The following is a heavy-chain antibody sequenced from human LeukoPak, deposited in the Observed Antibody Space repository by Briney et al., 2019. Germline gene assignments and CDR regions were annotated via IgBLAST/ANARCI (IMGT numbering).Heavy chain of an antibody. D-gene: IGHD3-10*01. CDR1: GFTFSSYS. CDR3: ARGSPNRGGFDY. V-gene: IGHV3-48*02. Sequence: GGSLRLSCAASGFTFSSYSMNWVRQAPGKGMEWVSYISSGSGTMYYAVSVKGRFTISRDNAKNSLYLQMNSLRDEDTAMYYCARGSPNRGGFDYWGQGTPVTVSS. J-gene: IGHJ4*02. CDR2: ISSGSGTM.